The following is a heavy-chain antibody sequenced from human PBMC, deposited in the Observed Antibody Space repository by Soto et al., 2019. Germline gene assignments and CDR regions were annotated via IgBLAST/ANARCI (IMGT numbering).Heavy chain of an antibody. J-gene: IGHJ6*02. CDR1: GFTFSSYG. Sequence: GGSLRLSCAASGFTFSSYGMHWVRQAPGKGLEWVAVISYDGSNKYYADSVKGRFTISRDNSKNTLYLQMNSLRAEDTAVYYCAKDVSASGSYYYYYYCGMDVWGQGTTVTVSS. CDR2: ISYDGSNK. CDR3: AKDVSASGSYYYYYYCGMDV. D-gene: IGHD1-26*01. V-gene: IGHV3-30*18.